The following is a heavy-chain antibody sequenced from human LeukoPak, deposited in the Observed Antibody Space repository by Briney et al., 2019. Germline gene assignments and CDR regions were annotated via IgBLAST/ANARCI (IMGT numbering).Heavy chain of an antibody. CDR1: GFTFDDYA. CDR3: AKAQDDYLDY. V-gene: IGHV3-9*01. J-gene: IGHJ4*02. Sequence: GGSLRLSCAASGFTFDDYAMHWVRHAPEKGLEWVSGISWNSGSIGYADSVKGRFTISRDNAKNSLYLQMNSLRAEDTALYYCAKAQDDYLDYWGQGTLVTVSS. CDR2: ISWNSGSI. D-gene: IGHD5-24*01.